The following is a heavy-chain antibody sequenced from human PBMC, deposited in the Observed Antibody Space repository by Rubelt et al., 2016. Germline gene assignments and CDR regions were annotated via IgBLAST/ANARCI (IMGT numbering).Heavy chain of an antibody. V-gene: IGHV4-59*01. CDR2: IYYSCST. J-gene: IGHJ4*02. CDR1: GGSISSYY. CDR3: ARVRTSSWYHYFDY. Sequence: QVQLQESGPGLVKPSETLSLTCTVYGGSISSYYWSWIRQPPGKGLEWIGCIYYSCSTNYNPSLKSRDTMTVDTSQNQFSLKVTSMTAADTAGYFCARVRTSSWYHYFDYWGQGTPVTVSS. D-gene: IGHD6-13*01.